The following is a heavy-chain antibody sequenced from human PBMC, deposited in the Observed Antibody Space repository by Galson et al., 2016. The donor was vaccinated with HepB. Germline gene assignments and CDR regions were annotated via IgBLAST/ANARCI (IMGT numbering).Heavy chain of an antibody. D-gene: IGHD3-22*01. J-gene: IGHJ3*02. CDR3: ARTPSNNDGSAYPNDAFDM. CDR1: GFSLNAFGMR. Sequence: PALVKPTQTLTLTCSFSGFSLNAFGMRVSWIRQPPGRALEWPARLDWEDGKFSNPSPKTRLTNSRDTSRNPVVLVMTNMDLLVTGTYFSARTPSNNDGSAYPNDAFDMWGRGTMVTVSS. V-gene: IGHV2-70*04. CDR2: LDWEDGK.